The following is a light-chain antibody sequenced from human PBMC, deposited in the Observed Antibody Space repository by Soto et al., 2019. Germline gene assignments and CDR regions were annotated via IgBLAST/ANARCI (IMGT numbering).Light chain of an antibody. Sequence: DIQMTQSPWSLSAFVGDRVTITCRASQSISSYLNWYQQRPGKAPKLLIYAANLLQSGVPSRFRGSESGTAFTLTISSLQPEDIATYYCQQYDNLYTFGQGTKLEIK. J-gene: IGKJ2*01. CDR2: AAN. CDR3: QQYDNLYT. CDR1: QSISSY. V-gene: IGKV1-39*01.